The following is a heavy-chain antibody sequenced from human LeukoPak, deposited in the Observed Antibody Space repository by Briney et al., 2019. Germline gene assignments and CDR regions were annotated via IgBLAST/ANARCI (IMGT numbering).Heavy chain of an antibody. CDR1: GFTFSSYW. D-gene: IGHD6-13*01. J-gene: IGHJ4*02. CDR2: IKHDGSEK. CDR3: ARDLSGSSSYFRPYYFDS. V-gene: IGHV3-7*01. Sequence: PGGSLRLSCAASGFTFSSYWMSWVRQAPGKGLEWVANIKHDGSEKYYVDSVKGRFTISRDNAKNSVYLQMNSLRAEDTAVFYCARDLSGSSSYFRPYYFDSWGQGTLVTVSS.